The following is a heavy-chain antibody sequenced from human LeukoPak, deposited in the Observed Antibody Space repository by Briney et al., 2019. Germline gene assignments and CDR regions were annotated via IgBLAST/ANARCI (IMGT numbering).Heavy chain of an antibody. CDR1: GGSISSYY. Sequence: SETLSLTCTVSGGSISSYYWSWIRQPAGKGLEWIGRIYSSGSTNYNPSLKSRVTISVDTSKNLISLKLSSVTAADTAVYYCARVSYYDGSGYYYYYMDVWGKGTTVTISS. CDR2: IYSSGST. J-gene: IGHJ6*03. CDR3: ARVSYYDGSGYYYYYMDV. D-gene: IGHD3-22*01. V-gene: IGHV4-4*07.